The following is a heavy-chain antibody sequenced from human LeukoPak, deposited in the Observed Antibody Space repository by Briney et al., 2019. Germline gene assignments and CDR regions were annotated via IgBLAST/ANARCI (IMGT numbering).Heavy chain of an antibody. CDR3: ARASGPRPRVARIDY. CDR1: GGSVSSGSYY. J-gene: IGHJ4*02. D-gene: IGHD5-12*01. Sequence: SETLSLTCTVSGGSVSSGSYYWRWIRQPPGKGLEWIGYIYYSGSTNYNPSLKSRVTISVDTSKNQFSLKLSSVTAADTAVYYCARASGPRPRVARIDYWGQGTLVTVSS. CDR2: IYYSGST. V-gene: IGHV4-61*01.